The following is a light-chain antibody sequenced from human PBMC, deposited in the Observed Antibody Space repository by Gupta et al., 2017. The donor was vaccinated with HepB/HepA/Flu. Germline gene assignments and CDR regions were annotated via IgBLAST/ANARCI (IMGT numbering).Light chain of an antibody. CDR2: GNS. J-gene: IGLJ3*02. Sequence: QSVLTQPPSVSGAPGQRGTISCTGNSSNIGAGYDVNGYQQLPGTAPKVLIYGNSNRHSGVPDRFSGSKSGTTATSTSLAITGLQAEDETNYYGQSCDSSLIGWVFGGGTKLTVL. CDR1: SSNIGAGYD. CDR3: QSCDSSLIGWV. V-gene: IGLV1-40*01.